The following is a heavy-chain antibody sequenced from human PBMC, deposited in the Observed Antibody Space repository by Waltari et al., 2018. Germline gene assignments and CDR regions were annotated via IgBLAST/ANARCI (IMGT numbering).Heavy chain of an antibody. J-gene: IGHJ4*02. CDR3: ARTGNSNYYGSGSSFDY. Sequence: QVQLQESGPGLVKPSQTLSLTCTVSGGSISSGGYYWSWIRQHPGKGLEWIGYIYYSRSTYYNPSLKGLVTISVDTSKNQFSLKLSSVTAADTAGYYCARTGNSNYYGSGSSFDYWGQGTLVTVSS. CDR1: GGSISSGGYY. V-gene: IGHV4-31*01. D-gene: IGHD3-10*01. CDR2: IYYSRST.